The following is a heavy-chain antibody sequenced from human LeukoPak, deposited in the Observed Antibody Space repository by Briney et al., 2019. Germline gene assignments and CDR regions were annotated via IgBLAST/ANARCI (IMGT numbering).Heavy chain of an antibody. J-gene: IGHJ4*02. V-gene: IGHV3-11*01. CDR3: AKDRSSSSTYDY. D-gene: IGHD6-6*01. CDR1: GFTFSDYY. Sequence: GGSLRLSCAASGFTFSDYYINWIRQAPGKGLEWVSHISSSGRLMQYADSVKGRFTITRDNAQNFMSLQMNSLKPEDTAVYYCAKDRSSSSTYDYWGQGTLVTVSS. CDR2: ISSSGRLM.